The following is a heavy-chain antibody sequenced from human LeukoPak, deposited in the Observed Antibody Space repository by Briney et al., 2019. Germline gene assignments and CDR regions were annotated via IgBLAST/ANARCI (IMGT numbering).Heavy chain of an antibody. CDR3: ARVMGIAARRYYYYMDV. V-gene: IGHV1-8*01. D-gene: IGHD6-6*01. Sequence: ASVKVSCKASGYTFTSYDINWVRQATGQGLEWMGWMSPNSGNTGYAQKFQGRVTMTRNTSISTAYMELSSLRSEDTAVYYCARVMGIAARRYYYYMDVWGKGTTVTVSS. CDR1: GYTFTSYD. J-gene: IGHJ6*03. CDR2: MSPNSGNT.